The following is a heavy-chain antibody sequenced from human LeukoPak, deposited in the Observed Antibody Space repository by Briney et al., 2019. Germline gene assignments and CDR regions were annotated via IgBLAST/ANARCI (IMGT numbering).Heavy chain of an antibody. J-gene: IGHJ5*02. CDR3: ARNRLTLPTTT. Sequence: PSETLSLTCTVSGDSINSHYWGWIRQPPGKGLEWIGSIYYSGSTYYNPSLKSRVTISVDTSKNQFSLKLSSVTAADTAVYYCARNRLTLPTTTWGQGTLVTVSS. CDR2: IYYSGST. CDR1: GDSINSHY. D-gene: IGHD1-1*01. V-gene: IGHV4-39*01.